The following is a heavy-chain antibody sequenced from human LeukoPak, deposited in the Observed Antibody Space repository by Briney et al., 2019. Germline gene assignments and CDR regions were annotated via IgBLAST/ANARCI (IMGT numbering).Heavy chain of an antibody. CDR1: GFTFTNYW. J-gene: IGHJ3*02. CDR2: INQDGSEK. V-gene: IGHV3-7*01. CDR3: AGAWSRVDGFDI. Sequence: GRSLRLSCAASGFTFTNYWMSWVRQAPGKGLEWVANINQDGSEKYYVDSVKGRFTVSRDNAKNSVYLQMNSLRTEDTAIYYCAGAWSRVDGFDIWGQGTMVTVSS. D-gene: IGHD2-8*02.